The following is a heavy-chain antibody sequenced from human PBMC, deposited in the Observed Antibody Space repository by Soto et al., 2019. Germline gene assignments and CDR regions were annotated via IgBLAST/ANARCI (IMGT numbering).Heavy chain of an antibody. J-gene: IGHJ6*02. V-gene: IGHV3-43*01. CDR2: ISWDGGST. CDR3: AKDNAPTTVVTAGFYYYYGMDV. Sequence: HPGGSLRLSCAASGFTFDDYTMHWVRQAPGKGLEWVSLISWDGGSTYYADSVKGRFTISRDNSKNSLYLQMNSLRTEDTALCYCAKDNAPTTVVTAGFYYYYGMDVWGQGTTVTV. CDR1: GFTFDDYT. D-gene: IGHD4-17*01.